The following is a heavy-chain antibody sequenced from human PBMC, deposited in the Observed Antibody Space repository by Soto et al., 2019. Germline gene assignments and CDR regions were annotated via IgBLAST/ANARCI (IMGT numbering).Heavy chain of an antibody. D-gene: IGHD1-1*01. CDR1: GYTFTNYG. CDR2: MDTHRDNT. J-gene: IGHJ2*01. Sequence: QVQLVQSGAEVKEPGASVRVSCEASGYTFTNYGINCVRQAPGQRLEWMGLMDTHRDNTGYAQKFQGRLTMTRDTSIGTAYMELSSLTFEDTAVYYCTRRTIAYWYFDVWGRGTLVTVSS. V-gene: IGHV1-8*01. CDR3: TRRTIAYWYFDV.